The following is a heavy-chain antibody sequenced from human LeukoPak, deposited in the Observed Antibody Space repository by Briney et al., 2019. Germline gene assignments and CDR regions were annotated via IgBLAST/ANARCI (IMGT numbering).Heavy chain of an antibody. CDR2: ISSSGSTI. D-gene: IGHD6-13*01. J-gene: IGHJ4*02. V-gene: IGHV3-11*04. Sequence: LSLTCTVSGGSISSGDYYWSWIRQAPGKGLEWVSYISSSGSTIYYADSVKGRFTISRDNAKNSLFLQINSLRVEDTAVYYCARGGSSWTYWGQGTLVTVSS. CDR3: ARGGSSWTY. CDR1: GGSISSGDYY.